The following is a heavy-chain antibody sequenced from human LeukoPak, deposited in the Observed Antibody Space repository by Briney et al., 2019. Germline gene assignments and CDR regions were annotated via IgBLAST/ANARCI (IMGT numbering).Heavy chain of an antibody. CDR1: GYTLTELS. Sequence: ASVKVSCKVSGYTLTELSMHWVRQAPGKGLEWMGGFDPEDGETIYAQKFQGRVTMTEDTSTDTAYMELSSLRSEDTAVYYCARDTRLMYYFDYWGQGTLVTVSS. CDR3: ARDTRLMYYFDY. D-gene: IGHD2-2*01. CDR2: FDPEDGET. V-gene: IGHV1-24*01. J-gene: IGHJ4*02.